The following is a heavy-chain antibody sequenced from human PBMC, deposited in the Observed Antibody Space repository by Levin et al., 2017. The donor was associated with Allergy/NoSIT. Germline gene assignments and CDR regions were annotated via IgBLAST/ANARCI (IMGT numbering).Heavy chain of an antibody. V-gene: IGHV4-31*03. CDR3: ARDECAWFGECYGPDV. CDR1: GDSISRGDYY. Sequence: SCTVSGDSISRGDYYWTWIRHLPGKGLEWIGFIPHSGSASYNPSLKSRLTLSADTSKNHFSLKLASVTVADTAVYYCARDECAWFGECYGPDVWGQGTTVIVSS. D-gene: IGHD3-10*01. CDR2: IPHSGSA. J-gene: IGHJ6*02.